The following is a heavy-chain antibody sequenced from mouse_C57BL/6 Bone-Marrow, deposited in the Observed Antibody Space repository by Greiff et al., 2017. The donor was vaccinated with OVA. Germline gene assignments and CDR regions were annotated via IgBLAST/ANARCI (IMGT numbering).Heavy chain of an antibody. CDR1: GYAFSSSW. V-gene: IGHV1-82*01. Sequence: QVQLQQSGPELVKPGASVKISCKASGYAFSSSWMNWVKQRPGKGLEWIGRIYPGDGDTNYNGKFKGKATLTADKSSSPAYMQLSSLTSEDSAVYFCARGPYYYGSYFDVWGTGTTGTVSS. CDR3: ARGPYYYGSYFDV. CDR2: IYPGDGDT. D-gene: IGHD1-1*01. J-gene: IGHJ1*03.